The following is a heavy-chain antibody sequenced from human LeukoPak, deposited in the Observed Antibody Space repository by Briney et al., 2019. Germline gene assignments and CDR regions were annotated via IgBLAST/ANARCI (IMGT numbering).Heavy chain of an antibody. J-gene: IGHJ4*02. Sequence: PGGSLRLSCEASGITVFTHDMTRVRQAPGKGPEWVSVLYSDGNTKYADSVQGRFTISRDNSKNTLYLEMNSLSPDDTAVYYCARGVEPLAANTLAYWGQGTLVTVSS. CDR2: LYSDGNT. CDR1: GITVFTHD. D-gene: IGHD1-14*01. V-gene: IGHV3-53*01. CDR3: ARGVEPLAANTLAY.